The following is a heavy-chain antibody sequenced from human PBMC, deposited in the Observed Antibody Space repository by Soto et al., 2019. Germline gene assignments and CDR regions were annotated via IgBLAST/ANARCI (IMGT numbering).Heavy chain of an antibody. CDR1: GGTRRNYY. J-gene: IGHJ6*02. Sequence: TSQPMCVRNTVAGGTRRNYYCRWIRQHPRKGLEWIGYIYYSGSTNYNPSLKSRVTISVDTSKNQFSLKLSSVTAADTAVYYCARDSSSWPPGYYYGMDVWGQGTTVTVSS. CDR3: ARDSSSWPPGYYYGMDV. CDR2: IYYSGST. D-gene: IGHD6-13*01. V-gene: IGHV4-59*01.